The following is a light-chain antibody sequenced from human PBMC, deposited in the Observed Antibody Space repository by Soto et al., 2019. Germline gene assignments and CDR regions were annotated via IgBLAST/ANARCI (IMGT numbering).Light chain of an antibody. V-gene: IGLV2-14*01. CDR3: SSYTSSSTVV. J-gene: IGLJ2*01. CDR1: SSDVGGYNY. Sequence: QSVLTQPASVSGSPGQSITISCTGTSSDVGGYNYVSWYQQHPGKAPKLMIYDVSNRPSGVSNRFSGSKSGNTASLTISGLQAEDAADYYCSSYTSSSTVVFAGGTKLTVL. CDR2: DVS.